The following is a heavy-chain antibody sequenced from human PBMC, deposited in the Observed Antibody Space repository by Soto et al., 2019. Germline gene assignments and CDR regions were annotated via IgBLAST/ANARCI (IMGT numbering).Heavy chain of an antibody. CDR1: GFTFSDHS. CDR3: ARGSIGFLKGGWFDP. Sequence: QVHLVESGGGLVKPGGSLRLSCAASGFTFSDHSMNWIRQAPGKGLEWVSYISSTGNTIYYADSVKGRFTISRDTANNSLHLQMNSLRGDDTAVYYCARGSIGFLKGGWFDPWAREPWSPSPQ. CDR2: ISSTGNTI. D-gene: IGHD6-25*01. J-gene: IGHJ5*02. V-gene: IGHV3-11*01.